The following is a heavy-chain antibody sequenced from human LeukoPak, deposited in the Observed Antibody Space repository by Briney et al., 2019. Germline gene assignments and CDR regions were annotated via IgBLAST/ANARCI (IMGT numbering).Heavy chain of an antibody. CDR2: IYYSGNS. V-gene: IGHV4-39*01. CDR1: GGSFSSSNYF. Sequence: PSETLSLTCTVSGGSFSSSNYFWVWIRQPPGKGLEWIGSIYYSGNSYYNPSLKSRVTISVDTSKNHFSLKLRSVMAADTAVYYCARHGNVVVVPAAKGFDYWGQGTRSPSPQ. D-gene: IGHD2-2*01. CDR3: ARHGNVVVVPAAKGFDY. J-gene: IGHJ4*02.